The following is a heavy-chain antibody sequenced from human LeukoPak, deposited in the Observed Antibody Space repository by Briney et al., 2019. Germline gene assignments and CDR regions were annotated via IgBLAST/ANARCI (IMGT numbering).Heavy chain of an antibody. CDR3: ARWYSGRQYFDF. D-gene: IGHD1-26*01. V-gene: IGHV3-21*01. Sequence: GGSLRLSCAASGFTFSSYSMNWVRQAPGKGLEWVSSISSTSSYIYYSDTLMGGFTISRDNAKNSLYLQMNSLRAEDTAVYYCARWYSGRQYFDFCGQRTLIADSS. CDR2: ISSTSSYI. J-gene: IGHJ4*02. CDR1: GFTFSSYS.